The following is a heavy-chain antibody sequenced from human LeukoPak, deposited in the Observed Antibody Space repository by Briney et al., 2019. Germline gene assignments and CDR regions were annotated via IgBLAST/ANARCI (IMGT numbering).Heavy chain of an antibody. CDR3: ARGRIVGATEGPGI. J-gene: IGHJ4*02. Sequence: GASVKVSCKASGGTFSSYAISWVRQAPGQGLEWMGGIIPIFGTANYAQKFQGRVTITADKSTSTAYMELSSLRSEDTAVYYCARGRIVGATEGPGIWGQGTLVTVSS. CDR2: IIPIFGTA. V-gene: IGHV1-69*06. CDR1: GGTFSSYA. D-gene: IGHD1-26*01.